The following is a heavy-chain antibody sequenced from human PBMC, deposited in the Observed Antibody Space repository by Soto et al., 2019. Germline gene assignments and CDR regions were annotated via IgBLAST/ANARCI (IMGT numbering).Heavy chain of an antibody. CDR1: GYTFTSYA. J-gene: IGHJ3*02. Sequence: QVQLVQSGAEVKKPGASVKVSCKASGYTFTSYAMHWVRQAPGQRLEWMGWINAGNGNTKYSQKFQGRVTITRDTSASTVYMELSSLRSEDTAVYYCAREAYGKLSAFDIWGQGTMVTVSS. CDR3: AREAYGKLSAFDI. CDR2: INAGNGNT. D-gene: IGHD4-17*01. V-gene: IGHV1-3*01.